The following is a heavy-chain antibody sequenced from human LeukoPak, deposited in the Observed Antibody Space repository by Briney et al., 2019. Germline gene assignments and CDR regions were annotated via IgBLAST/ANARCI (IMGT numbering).Heavy chain of an antibody. Sequence: GASVKVSCKASGGTFSSYAISWVRQAPGQGLEWMGGIIPIFGTANYAQKFQGRVTITTDESTSTVYMELSSLRSEDTAVYYCARDLSSSWWVWFDPWGQGTLVTVSS. D-gene: IGHD6-13*01. J-gene: IGHJ5*02. V-gene: IGHV1-69*05. CDR3: ARDLSSSWWVWFDP. CDR2: IIPIFGTA. CDR1: GGTFSSYA.